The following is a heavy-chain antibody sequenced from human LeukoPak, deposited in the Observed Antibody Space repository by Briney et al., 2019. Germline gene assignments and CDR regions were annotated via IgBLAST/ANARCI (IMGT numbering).Heavy chain of an antibody. J-gene: IGHJ3*01. D-gene: IGHD3-22*01. CDR2: ISWNSGSI. CDR1: GFTFDDYA. Sequence: PGRSLRLSCAASGFTFDDYAMHWVRQAPGKGLEWVSGISWNSGSIGYADSVKGRFTISRDNAKSSLYLQMNSLRAEDTALYYCAKDIWYYYDSSGYYSGWGQGTMVTVSS. V-gene: IGHV3-9*01. CDR3: AKDIWYYYDSSGYYSG.